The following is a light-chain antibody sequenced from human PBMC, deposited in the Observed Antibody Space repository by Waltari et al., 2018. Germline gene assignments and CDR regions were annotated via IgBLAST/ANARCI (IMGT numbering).Light chain of an antibody. CDR3: SSYTSSGTGVL. CDR2: DVT. CDR1: SSAVGGYTY. J-gene: IGLJ2*01. V-gene: IGLV2-14*03. Sequence: QSALTQPASVSGSPGQSITISCTGTSSAVGGYTYVSWYQQHPGKAPKLMIYDVTNRPSGVSNRFSGSKSGNTASLTISGLQAEDEADYYCSSYTSSGTGVLFGGGTKLSVL.